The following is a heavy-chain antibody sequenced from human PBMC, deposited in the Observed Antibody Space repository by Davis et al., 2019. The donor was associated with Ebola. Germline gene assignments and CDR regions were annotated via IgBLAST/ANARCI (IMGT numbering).Heavy chain of an antibody. CDR1: GFTFDDYA. Sequence: PGGSLRLSCAASGFTFDDYAMHWVRQAPGKGLEWVSGISWNSGSIGYADSVKGRFTISRDNAKNSLYLQMNSLRAEDTAVYYCAKDGAIIVGATEFYYYYYGMDVWGQGTTVTVSS. CDR2: ISWNSGSI. D-gene: IGHD1-26*01. CDR3: AKDGAIIVGATEFYYYYYGMDV. J-gene: IGHJ6*02. V-gene: IGHV3-9*01.